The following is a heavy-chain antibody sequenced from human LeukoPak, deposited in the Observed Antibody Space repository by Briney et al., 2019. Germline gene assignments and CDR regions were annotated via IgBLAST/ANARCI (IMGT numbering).Heavy chain of an antibody. J-gene: IGHJ3*02. CDR2: ISSSGSTI. Sequence: PGGSLRLSCAASGFTFSSYEMNWVRQAPGKGLEWVSYISSSGSTIYYADSVKGRFTISRDNAKNSLYLQMNSLRAEDTAVYYCATPPITMVRGVIGDAFDIRGQGTMVTVSS. CDR1: GFTFSSYE. CDR3: ATPPITMVRGVIGDAFDI. D-gene: IGHD3-10*01. V-gene: IGHV3-48*03.